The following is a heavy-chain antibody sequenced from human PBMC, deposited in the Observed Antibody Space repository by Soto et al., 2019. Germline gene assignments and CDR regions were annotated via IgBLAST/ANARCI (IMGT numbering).Heavy chain of an antibody. CDR2: ISSSSSVI. CDR3: ARDLSWGPNWYYYMDG. Sequence: GGSLRLSCATSGFILSDCAMNWVRQAPGKGLEWVSYISSSSSVIDYADSVKGRFTVSRDNARNSLYLQMNSLRAEDTAVYYCARDLSWGPNWYYYMDGWGKGTTVTVS. J-gene: IGHJ6*03. D-gene: IGHD7-27*01. V-gene: IGHV3-48*01. CDR1: GFILSDCA.